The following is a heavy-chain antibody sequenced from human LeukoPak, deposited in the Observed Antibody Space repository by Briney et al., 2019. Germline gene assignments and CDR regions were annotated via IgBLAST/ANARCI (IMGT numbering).Heavy chain of an antibody. CDR3: ARALPGSYYDSSGYYSPDI. Sequence: GGSLTLSCAASGFTFSSYGMHWVRQAPGKGLEWVAVIWYDGSNKYYAGSVKGRFTISRDNSKNTLYLQMNSLRAEDTAVYYCARALPGSYYDSSGYYSPDIWGQGTMVTVSS. J-gene: IGHJ3*02. CDR1: GFTFSSYG. CDR2: IWYDGSNK. V-gene: IGHV3-33*01. D-gene: IGHD3-22*01.